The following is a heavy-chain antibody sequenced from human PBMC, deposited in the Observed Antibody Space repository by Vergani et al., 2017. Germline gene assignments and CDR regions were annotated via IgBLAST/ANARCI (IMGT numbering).Heavy chain of an antibody. D-gene: IGHD1-26*01. CDR1: GFTFDDYA. J-gene: IGHJ4*02. V-gene: IGHV3-43D*03. Sequence: EVQLVESGGVVVQPGGSLRLSCAASGFTFDDYAMHWVRQAPGKGLEWVSLISWDGGSTYYADSGKGRFTISRDNSKNSLYLQMNSLRAEDTALYYCAKASGSYSHFDYWGQGTLVTVSS. CDR3: AKASGSYSHFDY. CDR2: ISWDGGST.